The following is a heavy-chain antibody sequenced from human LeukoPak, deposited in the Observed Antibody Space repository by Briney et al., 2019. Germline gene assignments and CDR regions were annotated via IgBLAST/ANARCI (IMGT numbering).Heavy chain of an antibody. V-gene: IGHV4-59*01. CDR3: ARAYSGSYSGFDY. J-gene: IGHJ4*02. CDR1: GGSISSYY. CDR2: IYYSGST. Sequence: SETLSLTCTVSGGSISSYYWSWLRQPPGKGLEWIGYIYYSGSTNYNPSLKSRVTISVDTSKNQFSLKLSSVTAADTAVYYCARAYSGSYSGFDYWGQGTLVTVSS. D-gene: IGHD1-26*01.